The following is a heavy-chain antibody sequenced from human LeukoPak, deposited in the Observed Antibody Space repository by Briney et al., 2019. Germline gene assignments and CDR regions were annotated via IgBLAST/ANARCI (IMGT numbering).Heavy chain of an antibody. CDR2: IHHSGTT. V-gene: IGHV4-38-2*02. CDR3: ATPSTRGYAYGHSDFDS. D-gene: IGHD5-18*01. CDR1: GYSINSVYY. J-gene: IGHJ4*02. Sequence: SETLSLTCTVSGYSINSVYYWGWIRQPPEKGLEWIGSIHHSGTTYYNPSLKSRVTISMDTSRNQFSLKLTSVTAADTALYYCATPSTRGYAYGHSDFDSWGQGALVTVSS.